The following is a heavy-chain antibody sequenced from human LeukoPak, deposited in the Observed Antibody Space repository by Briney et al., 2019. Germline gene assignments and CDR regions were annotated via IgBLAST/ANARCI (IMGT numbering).Heavy chain of an antibody. Sequence: ASVKVSCKASGYTFTSYDINWVRQATGQGLEWMGWISAYNGNTNYAQKLQGRVTMTTDTSTSTAYMELRSLRSDDTAVYYCARGGSGYDTFDYWGQGTLVTVSS. D-gene: IGHD5-12*01. CDR3: ARGGSGYDTFDY. CDR1: GYTFTSYD. J-gene: IGHJ4*02. CDR2: ISAYNGNT. V-gene: IGHV1-18*01.